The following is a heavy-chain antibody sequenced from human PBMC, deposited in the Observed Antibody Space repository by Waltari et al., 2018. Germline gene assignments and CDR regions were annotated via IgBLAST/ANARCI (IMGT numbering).Heavy chain of an antibody. CDR3: ARWQSDWRAFNV. J-gene: IGHJ3*01. CDR2: IRHTGNT. D-gene: IGHD2-21*02. CDR1: DGSITNYF. Sequence: QVQLRESGPGLVKSSETLSITCTVSDGSITNYFWNWIRQHPGKELEWIGYIRHTGNTKLNPALKSRVRMSVETSKNQSSLKVSSVTATDTAVYYCARWQSDWRAFNVWGQGTTVTVSS. V-gene: IGHV4-59*08.